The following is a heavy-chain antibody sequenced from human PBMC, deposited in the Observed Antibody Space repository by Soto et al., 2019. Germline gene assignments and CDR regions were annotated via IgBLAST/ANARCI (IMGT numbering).Heavy chain of an antibody. D-gene: IGHD2-2*01. CDR3: AHSGSSTSEERPFDY. J-gene: IGHJ4*02. Sequence: QITLKESDPTLVKPTQTLTLTCTFSGFSLSTSGVGVGWIRQPPGKALEWLALIYWNDDKRYSPSLKSRLTITKDTSKNQVVLTMTNMDPVDTATYYCAHSGSSTSEERPFDYWGQGTLVTVSS. CDR1: GFSLSTSGVG. V-gene: IGHV2-5*01. CDR2: IYWNDDK.